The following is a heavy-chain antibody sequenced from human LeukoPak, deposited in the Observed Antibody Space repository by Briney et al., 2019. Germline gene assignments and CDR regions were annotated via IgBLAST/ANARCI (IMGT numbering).Heavy chain of an antibody. V-gene: IGHV3-23*01. Sequence: PGGSLRLSCAASGFTFSSYAMSWVRQAPGKGLEWVSAISGRGGSIYYADSVKGRFTISRDNSENTLYLQLNSLRAEDTAVYHCVKGVNLEWSPLDWFDPWGQGTLVTVSS. CDR2: ISGRGGSI. CDR3: VKGVNLEWSPLDWFDP. J-gene: IGHJ5*02. D-gene: IGHD3-3*01. CDR1: GFTFSSYA.